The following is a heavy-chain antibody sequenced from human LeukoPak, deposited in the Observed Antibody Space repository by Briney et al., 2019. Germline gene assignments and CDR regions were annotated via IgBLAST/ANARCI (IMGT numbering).Heavy chain of an antibody. CDR2: ISAYNGNT. J-gene: IGHJ3*02. Sequence: ASVKVSCKASGYTFTSYGISWVPQAPGQGLEWIGWISAYNGNTNYAQKLQGRVTMTTETSTSTAYMELRSVRSDDTAVYYCARDRNRGAFDIWGQGTMVTVSS. D-gene: IGHD4-11*01. CDR3: ARDRNRGAFDI. V-gene: IGHV1-18*01. CDR1: GYTFTSYG.